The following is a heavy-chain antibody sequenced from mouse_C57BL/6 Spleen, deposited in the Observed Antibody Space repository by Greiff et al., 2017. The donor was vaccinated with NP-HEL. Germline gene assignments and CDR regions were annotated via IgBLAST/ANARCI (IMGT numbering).Heavy chain of an antibody. Sequence: VQLQESGPELVKPGASVKISCKASGYEFSSSWMNWVKQRPGKGLEWIGRLYPGDGDTNYNGKFKGKATLTADKSSSTAYMQLSSLTSEDSAVYFCARFRLYYAMDYWGQGTSVTVSS. CDR3: ARFRLYYAMDY. CDR2: LYPGDGDT. V-gene: IGHV1-82*01. J-gene: IGHJ4*01. CDR1: GYEFSSSW. D-gene: IGHD1-2*01.